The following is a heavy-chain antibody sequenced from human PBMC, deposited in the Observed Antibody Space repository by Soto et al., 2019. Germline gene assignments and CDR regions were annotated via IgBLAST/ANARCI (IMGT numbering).Heavy chain of an antibody. V-gene: IGHV1-3*01. Sequence: QVQLVQSGAEVKKPGASVKVSCKASGYTFTSYAMHWGRQAPGQRLEWMGWINAGNGNTIYSQKFQGRVTITRDTSASTAYMALSSLRSEDTAVYYCARASSWFGTDYWGQGPLVTVSS. CDR3: ARASSWFGTDY. CDR1: GYTFTSYA. D-gene: IGHD6-13*01. CDR2: INAGNGNT. J-gene: IGHJ4*02.